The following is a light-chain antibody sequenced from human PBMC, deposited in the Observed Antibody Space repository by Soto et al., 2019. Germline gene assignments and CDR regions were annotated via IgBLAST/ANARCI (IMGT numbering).Light chain of an antibody. Sequence: GDRVTITRRASQSISSWLAWYQQKPGKAPKIMIYEESTLQSEVPSRFSGSGSGTEFTLTISGMLPEDFATYHCQQLNTLPFTFGQGTRLEIK. CDR1: QSISSW. V-gene: IGKV1-5*01. J-gene: IGKJ5*01. CDR2: EES. CDR3: QQLNTLPFT.